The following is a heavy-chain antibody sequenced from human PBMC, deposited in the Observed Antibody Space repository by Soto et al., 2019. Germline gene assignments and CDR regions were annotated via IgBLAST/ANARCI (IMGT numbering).Heavy chain of an antibody. V-gene: IGHV4-31*03. D-gene: IGHD2-8*01. Sequence: PSETLSLTCTVSGGSISSGGYYWSWIRQHPGKGLEWIGYIYYSGSTYYNPSLKSRVTISVDTSKNQFSLKLSSVTAADTTVYYCARELRTGYCTNGVCQYYFDYWGQGTLVTVSS. J-gene: IGHJ4*02. CDR2: IYYSGST. CDR1: GGSISSGGYY. CDR3: ARELRTGYCTNGVCQYYFDY.